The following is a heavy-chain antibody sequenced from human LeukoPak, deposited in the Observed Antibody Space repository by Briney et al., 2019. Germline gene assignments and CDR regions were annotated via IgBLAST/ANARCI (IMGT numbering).Heavy chain of an antibody. CDR2: INPNSGGT. J-gene: IGHJ3*02. Sequence: ASVKVSCKASGYTFTGYYMHWVRQAPGQGLEWMGWINPNSGGTNYAQKFQGWVTMTRDTSISTAYMELSRLRSDDTAVYYCARDRYYDSSGYSSAGFALDIWGQGTMVTVSS. D-gene: IGHD3-22*01. V-gene: IGHV1-2*04. CDR1: GYTFTGYY. CDR3: ARDRYYDSSGYSSAGFALDI.